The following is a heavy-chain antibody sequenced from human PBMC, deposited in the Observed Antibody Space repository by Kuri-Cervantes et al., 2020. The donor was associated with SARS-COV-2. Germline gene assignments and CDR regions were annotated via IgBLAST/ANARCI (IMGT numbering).Heavy chain of an antibody. J-gene: IGHJ2*01. D-gene: IGHD1-7*01. CDR2: IYYSGST. Sequence: GSLRLSCTVSGGSISSYYWSWIRQPPGKGLEWIGYIYYSGSTNYNPSLKSRVTMSVDTSKNQFSLKLSSVTAADTAVYYCARGAGTYRNWYFDLWGRGTLVTVSS. V-gene: IGHV4-59*12. CDR1: GGSISSYY. CDR3: ARGAGTYRNWYFDL.